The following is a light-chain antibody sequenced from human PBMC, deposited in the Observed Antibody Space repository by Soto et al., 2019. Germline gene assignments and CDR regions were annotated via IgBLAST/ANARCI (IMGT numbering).Light chain of an antibody. V-gene: IGKV1-5*03. CDR1: QSISSW. Sequence: DIQMTQSPSTLSATVGDRVTITCLASQSISSWLAWYQQKPGKAPKVLIYKASTLESGVPSRFSGSGSGTEFTLTISSLQPDDFATYYCQHYNSYSEAFGQGTKVDIK. J-gene: IGKJ1*01. CDR3: QHYNSYSEA. CDR2: KAS.